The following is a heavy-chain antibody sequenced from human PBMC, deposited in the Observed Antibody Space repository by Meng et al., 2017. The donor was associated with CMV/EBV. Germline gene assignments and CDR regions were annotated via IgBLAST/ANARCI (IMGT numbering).Heavy chain of an antibody. V-gene: IGHV3-20*01. CDR2: INWNGGST. J-gene: IGHJ6*02. D-gene: IGHD3-22*01. CDR3: ARDRGYYDSRGYYPVLDYYYGMDV. Sequence: GESLKISCAASGFTFDDYGMSWVRQAPGKGLEWVSGINWNGGSTGYADSVEGRFTISRDNAKNSLYLQMNSLRAEDTALYHCARDRGYYDSRGYYPVLDYYYGMDVWGQGTTVTVSS. CDR1: GFTFDDYG.